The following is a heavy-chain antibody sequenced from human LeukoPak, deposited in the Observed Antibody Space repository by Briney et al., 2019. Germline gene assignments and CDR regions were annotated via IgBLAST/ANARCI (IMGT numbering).Heavy chain of an antibody. D-gene: IGHD3-10*01. V-gene: IGHV1-8*01. Sequence: GASVKVSCKASGYTFTSYDINWVRQATGQGLEWMGWMNPNSGNTGYAQKFQGRVTMARNTSISTAYMELSSLRSEDTAVYYCARRASPRRITMVRGVNLYYFDCWGQGTLVTVSS. CDR3: ARRASPRRITMVRGVNLYYFDC. J-gene: IGHJ4*02. CDR1: GYTFTSYD. CDR2: MNPNSGNT.